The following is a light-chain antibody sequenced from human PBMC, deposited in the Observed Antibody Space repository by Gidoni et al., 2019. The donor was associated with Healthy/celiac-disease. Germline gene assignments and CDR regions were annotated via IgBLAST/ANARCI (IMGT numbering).Light chain of an antibody. CDR2: GAS. CDR3: QQYGSSPRYT. CDR1: QSVSSSY. Sequence: ELVLTQSPATLSLSPGDRATLSCRASQSVSSSYLAWYQQKPGQAPRLLIYGASSRANGIPDRFSGSGSGTDFTLTISRLEPEDFAVYYCQQYGSSPRYTFGQXTKLEIK. J-gene: IGKJ2*01. V-gene: IGKV3-20*01.